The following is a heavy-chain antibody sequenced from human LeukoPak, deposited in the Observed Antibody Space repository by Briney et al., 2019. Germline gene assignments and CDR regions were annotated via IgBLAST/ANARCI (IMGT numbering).Heavy chain of an antibody. Sequence: PSETLSLTCAVYGGSFSGYSWTWIRQPPGKGLEWIGEINHSGSTNYNPSLKSRVTISVDTSRNQFSLKLSSVTAADTAVYYCARRAAAGHFDYWGQGTLVTVSS. V-gene: IGHV4-34*01. CDR3: ARRAAAGHFDY. D-gene: IGHD6-13*01. J-gene: IGHJ4*02. CDR2: INHSGST. CDR1: GGSFSGYS.